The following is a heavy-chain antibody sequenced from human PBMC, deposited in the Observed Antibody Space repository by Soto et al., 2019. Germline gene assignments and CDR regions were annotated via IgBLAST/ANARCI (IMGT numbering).Heavy chain of an antibody. CDR1: GGTFSSSA. CDR3: TGGQSAFGYYYYVMDV. Sequence: ASVQVSCKASGGTFSSSAISWVRQAPGHGLEWMGGIIAIFGTANYAQKFQVRVTITADESTSTAYMELSSLRSEDTAVYYCTGGQSAFGYYYYVMDVWGQGTTVTVSS. V-gene: IGHV1-69*13. CDR2: IIAIFGTA. D-gene: IGHD3-16*01. J-gene: IGHJ6*02.